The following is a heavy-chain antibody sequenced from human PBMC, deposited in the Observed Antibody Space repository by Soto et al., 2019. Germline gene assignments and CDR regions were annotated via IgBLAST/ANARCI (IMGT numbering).Heavy chain of an antibody. J-gene: IGHJ4*02. Sequence: EVQILESGGDLVQPGGSLRLSCVASGFTFSAYAMAGVLQAPGRGRHWVSVVWDTTDNTYYAGSVKARSPITRDKSKNTVHLQMNSLRAEDTAVYYCAKSRRNSCYFDGDHWGRGTLVTVSS. CDR1: GFTFSAYA. V-gene: IGHV3-23*01. CDR3: AKSRRNSCYFDGDH. D-gene: IGHD2-15*01. CDR2: VWDTTDNT.